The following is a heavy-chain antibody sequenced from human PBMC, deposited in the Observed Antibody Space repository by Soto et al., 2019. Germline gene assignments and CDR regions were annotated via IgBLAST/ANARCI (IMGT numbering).Heavy chain of an antibody. J-gene: IGHJ4*02. CDR1: GYTFTSYA. CDR2: INAGNGNT. Sequence: QVQLVQSGAEEKKPAASVKVSCKASGYTFTSYAMHWVRQAPGQRLEWMGWINAGNGNTKYSQKFQGRVTITRDTAASIAYRELSSLRSEDTAVYCCARAWVVVTAPDYWGQGTLVSVSS. D-gene: IGHD2-21*02. V-gene: IGHV1-3*05. CDR3: ARAWVVVTAPDY.